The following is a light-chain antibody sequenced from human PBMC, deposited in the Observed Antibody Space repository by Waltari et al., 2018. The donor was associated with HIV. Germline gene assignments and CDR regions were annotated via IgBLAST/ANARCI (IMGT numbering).Light chain of an antibody. J-gene: IGLJ3*02. CDR3: SSFTSSSTVV. Sequence: QSALTQPPSVSGSPGQSVTISCTGTSSDVGSYNLVSWYQQSPGTDPKLMVYEVTYRPSGDPERVSESKPGNPASLTISGLQAEDEADYYCSSFTSSSTVVFVGGTKLTVL. V-gene: IGLV2-18*02. CDR1: SSDVGSYNL. CDR2: EVT.